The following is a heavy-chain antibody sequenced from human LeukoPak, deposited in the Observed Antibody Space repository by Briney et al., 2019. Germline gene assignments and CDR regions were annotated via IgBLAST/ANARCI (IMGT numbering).Heavy chain of an antibody. J-gene: IGHJ4*02. CDR3: AKGVSGSFSFDY. CDR1: GITFSSYV. CDR2: ISGSGGNA. V-gene: IGHV3-23*01. Sequence: GGSLRLSCAAFGITFSSYVMSWVRQAPGKGLEWVSVISGSGGNAYYADSVKGRFTISRDNSKNTLYLQMNSLRAEDTAVYYWAKGVSGSFSFDYWGQGTLVTVSS. D-gene: IGHD1-26*01.